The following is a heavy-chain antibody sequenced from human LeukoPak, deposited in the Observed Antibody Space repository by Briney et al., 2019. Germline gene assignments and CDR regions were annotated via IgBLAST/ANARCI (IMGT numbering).Heavy chain of an antibody. CDR2: INHSADT. CDR1: GGSFSGCF. J-gene: IGHJ5*01. Sequence: SETLSLTCAVYGGSFSGCFFSWLRQPPGKGLEWIGEINHSADTKYNPSLMSRVSISVDTSKNQFSLKVSSVTAADTAVYYCARGRRVRGVWDSWGQGTLVTASS. V-gene: IGHV4-34*01. D-gene: IGHD3-10*02. CDR3: ARGRRVRGVWDS.